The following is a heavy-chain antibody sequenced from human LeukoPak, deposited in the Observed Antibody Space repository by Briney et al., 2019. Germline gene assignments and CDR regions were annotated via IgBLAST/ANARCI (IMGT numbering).Heavy chain of an antibody. CDR3: ARHDYDSNGYYFNDY. Sequence: PGESLKISCKGAGYTFTNYWIGWVRQMPGKGLEWMGVIYPGDSHTRYSPSFQGQGTISADKSISTAFLQWNSLKASDTAMYYCARHDYDSNGYYFNDYWGQGTLVTVSS. CDR2: IYPGDSHT. V-gene: IGHV5-51*01. CDR1: GYTFTNYW. J-gene: IGHJ4*02. D-gene: IGHD3-22*01.